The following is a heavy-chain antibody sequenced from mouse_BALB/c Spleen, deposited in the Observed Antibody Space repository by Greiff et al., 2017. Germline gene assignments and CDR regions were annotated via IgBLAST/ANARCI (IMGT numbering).Heavy chain of an antibody. CDR3: ARHVGLRRDYYAMDY. CDR2: ISSGGGST. J-gene: IGHJ4*01. D-gene: IGHD2-2*01. Sequence: EVKLEESGGGLVKPGGSLKLSCAASGFAFSSYDMSWVRQTPEKRLEWVAYISSGGGSTYYPDTVKGRFTISRDNAKNTLYLQMSSLKSEDTAMYYCARHVGLRRDYYAMDYWGQGTSVTVSS. V-gene: IGHV5-12-1*01. CDR1: GFAFSSYD.